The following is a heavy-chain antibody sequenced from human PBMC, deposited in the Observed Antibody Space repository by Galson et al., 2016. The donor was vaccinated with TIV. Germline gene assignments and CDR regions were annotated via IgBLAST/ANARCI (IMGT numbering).Heavy chain of an antibody. CDR2: INVGNGDT. Sequence: SVKVSCKASGYTFENYAIQWVRQAPGQRLEWMAWINVGNGDTKYSQKFQGTVTVTSDTSAGTAYMKLSSLRSEDTAVYYCARSDAISGYYYHFDYWGHGTLVTVSS. D-gene: IGHD3-22*01. V-gene: IGHV1-3*01. J-gene: IGHJ4*01. CDR1: GYTFENYA. CDR3: ARSDAISGYYYHFDY.